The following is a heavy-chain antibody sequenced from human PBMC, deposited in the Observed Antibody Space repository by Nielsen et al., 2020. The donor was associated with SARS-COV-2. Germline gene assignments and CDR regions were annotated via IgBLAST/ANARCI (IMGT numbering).Heavy chain of an antibody. V-gene: IGHV3-23*01. CDR2: ISGSGGTT. J-gene: IGHJ4*02. D-gene: IGHD4-17*01. CDR3: TSAPRSSVTPPWDY. CDR1: GFTFSNAW. Sequence: GESLKISCAASGFTFSNAWMSWVRQAPGKGLEWVAGISGSGGTTDYADSAKGRFAITRDNSGNTLYLHMNGLRAEDTAVYYCTSAPRSSVTPPWDYWGQGILVTVSS.